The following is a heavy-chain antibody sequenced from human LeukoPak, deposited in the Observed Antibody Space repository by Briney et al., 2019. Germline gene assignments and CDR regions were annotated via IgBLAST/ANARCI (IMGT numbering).Heavy chain of an antibody. Sequence: GGSLRLSCAASGFTFSSYAMHWVRQAPGKGLEWVAVISYDGSNKYYADSVKGRFTISRGNSKNTLYLQMNSLRAEDTDVYYCARVPKEYYDRNAFDIWGQGTMVTVSS. D-gene: IGHD3-22*01. J-gene: IGHJ3*02. CDR3: ARVPKEYYDRNAFDI. CDR1: GFTFSSYA. CDR2: ISYDGSNK. V-gene: IGHV3-30-3*01.